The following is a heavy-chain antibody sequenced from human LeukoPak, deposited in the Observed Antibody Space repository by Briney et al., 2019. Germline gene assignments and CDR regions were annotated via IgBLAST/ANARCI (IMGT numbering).Heavy chain of an antibody. J-gene: IGHJ4*02. CDR3: AKDPYQLLSYYFDY. CDR1: GFIFSTYD. V-gene: IGHV3-30*18. Sequence: GGSLRLSCAASGFIFSTYDMHWVRQAPGKGLEWVAVVSYDGSNIYHAASVQGRFTISRDNSKNTMYLQMNSLRAEDTAVYYCAKDPYQLLSYYFDYWGQGTLVTVSS. CDR2: VSYDGSNI. D-gene: IGHD2-2*01.